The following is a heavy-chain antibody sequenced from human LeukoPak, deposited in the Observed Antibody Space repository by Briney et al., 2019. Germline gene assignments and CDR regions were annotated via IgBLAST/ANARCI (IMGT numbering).Heavy chain of an antibody. J-gene: IGHJ5*02. D-gene: IGHD2-15*01. CDR2: XNHSGST. CDR3: ARGGHCSGGSCYRGFDL. Sequence: EXNHSGSTNYNPSLKSRVTISVDTPKNQFSLKLSSVTAADTAVYYCARGGHCSGGSCYRGFDLWGQGTLVTVSS. V-gene: IGHV4-34*01.